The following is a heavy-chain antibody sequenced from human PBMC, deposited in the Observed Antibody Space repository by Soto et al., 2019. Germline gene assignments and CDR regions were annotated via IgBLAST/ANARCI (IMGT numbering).Heavy chain of an antibody. V-gene: IGHV4-31*03. D-gene: IGHD2-2*01. CDR2: IYYSEST. Sequence: SETLSLNCTVSGGSITSGGYYWSWIRQHPGKDLEWIGYIYYSESTYYKPSVKSRVTTSVDPSKNQISLKLSTTTAADTAVYYCARALVVPAAMLGYFYYYGMDVWGQGTTVT. J-gene: IGHJ6*02. CDR1: GGSITSGGYY. CDR3: ARALVVPAAMLGYFYYYGMDV.